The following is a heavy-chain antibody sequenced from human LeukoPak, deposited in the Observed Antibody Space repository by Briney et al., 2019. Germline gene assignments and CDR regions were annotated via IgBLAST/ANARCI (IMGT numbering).Heavy chain of an antibody. CDR2: VTNSGGRT. V-gene: IGHV3-23*01. CDR3: AKTMGAIDHDY. J-gene: IGHJ4*02. CDR1: GFTFSGFS. D-gene: IGHD1-26*01. Sequence: GGSLRLSCAASGFTFSGFSMTWVCQAPGKGLEWVSTVTNSGGRTYYADYVKGRFTNSRDNSKNTLYLQMNSLRADDTAVYFCAKTMGAIDHDYWGQGTLVTVSS.